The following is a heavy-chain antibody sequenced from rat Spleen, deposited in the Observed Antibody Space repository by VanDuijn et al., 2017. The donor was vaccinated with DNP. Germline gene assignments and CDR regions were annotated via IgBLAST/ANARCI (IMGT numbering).Heavy chain of an antibody. Sequence: EVQLVESGGGLVQPGRSLKLSCAASGFTFSNYGMAWVRQAPTKGLEWVASISPSGGNTFYRDSVKGRFTFSRDNAKSTLYLQMDSLRSEDTATYYCATHAHWFAYWGQGTLVTVSS. J-gene: IGHJ3*01. CDR1: GFTFSNYG. V-gene: IGHV5-19*01. CDR3: ATHAHWFAY. CDR2: ISPSGGNT.